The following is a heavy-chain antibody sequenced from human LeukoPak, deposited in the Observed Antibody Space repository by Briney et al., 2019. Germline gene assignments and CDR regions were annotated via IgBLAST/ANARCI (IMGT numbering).Heavy chain of an antibody. Sequence: AASVKVSCKASGYTFTSYDINWVRQATGQGLEWMGWMNPNSGNTGYAQKFQGRVTMTRNTSISTAYMELSSLRSGDTAVYYCAIVTYPRYCSSTSCYEMDVWGKGTTVTVSS. J-gene: IGHJ6*04. D-gene: IGHD2-2*01. CDR2: MNPNSGNT. V-gene: IGHV1-8*01. CDR3: AIVTYPRYCSSTSCYEMDV. CDR1: GYTFTSYD.